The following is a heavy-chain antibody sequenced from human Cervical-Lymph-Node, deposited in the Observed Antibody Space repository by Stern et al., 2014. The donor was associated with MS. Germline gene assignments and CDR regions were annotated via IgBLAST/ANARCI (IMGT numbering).Heavy chain of an antibody. V-gene: IGHV4-39*01. Sequence: QLQLQESGPGLVKPSETLSLSCAVSGGSISSSSYYWGWIRQSPEKGLEWIGSIYYTGKTYYNPSLKSRVTMSVDKSKNQCSLRLPSVTAADTAVYYCATVGATALDYWGQGTLVTVSS. J-gene: IGHJ4*02. CDR1: GGSISSSSYY. CDR2: IYYTGKT. D-gene: IGHD1-26*01. CDR3: ATVGATALDY.